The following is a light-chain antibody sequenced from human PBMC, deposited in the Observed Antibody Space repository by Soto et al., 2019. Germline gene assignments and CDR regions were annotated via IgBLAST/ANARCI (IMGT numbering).Light chain of an antibody. Sequence: QSALTQPASVSGSPGQSITISCTGTSSDVGGYNYVSWYQQHPGKAPKLIIYDVSNRPSGVSNRFSGSKSGNTASLTISGLQAEDEADYYCSSYSGSSTDVFGTGTKLTVL. CDR1: SSDVGGYNY. CDR2: DVS. CDR3: SSYSGSSTDV. V-gene: IGLV2-14*03. J-gene: IGLJ1*01.